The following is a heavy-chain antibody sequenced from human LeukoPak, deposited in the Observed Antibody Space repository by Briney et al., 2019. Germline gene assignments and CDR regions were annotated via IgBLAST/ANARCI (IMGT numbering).Heavy chain of an antibody. CDR1: GSSFTNHD. V-gene: IGHV1-3*03. J-gene: IGHJ4*02. Sequence: ASVKLCCKGSGSSFTNHDFHLVRQAPGQRLEWMGCINPDNGNTKYSQEFQGRVTITRDTSATTAYMELSSLRSEDMAVYYCTLYNYWGQGTLVTVSS. CDR2: INPDNGNT. CDR3: TLYNY. D-gene: IGHD2-2*02.